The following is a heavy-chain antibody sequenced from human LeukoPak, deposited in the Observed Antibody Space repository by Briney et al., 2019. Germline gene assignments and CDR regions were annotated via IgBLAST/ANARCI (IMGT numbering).Heavy chain of an antibody. CDR3: ARGGGYYPIDY. CDR2: LYEDGRI. CDR1: GFPVDSNY. D-gene: IGHD2-15*01. J-gene: IGHJ4*02. V-gene: IGHV3-53*01. Sequence: GSLRLSCAASGFPVDSNYMNWVRQAPGKGLEWVSVLYEDGRIYYADSVKGRFTISRDTSKNILPLQLNGLRAEDTAVYYCARGGGYYPIDYWGQGTLVTVSS.